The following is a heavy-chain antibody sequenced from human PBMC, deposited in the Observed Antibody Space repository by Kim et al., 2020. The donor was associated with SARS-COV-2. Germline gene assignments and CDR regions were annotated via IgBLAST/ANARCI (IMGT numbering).Heavy chain of an antibody. CDR3: ARDQSGSSPSYYYYGMDV. CDR1: GYTFTSYG. CDR2: ISAYNGNT. J-gene: IGHJ6*02. Sequence: ASVKVSCKASGYTFTSYGISWVRQAPGQRLEWMGWISAYNGNTNYAQKLQGRVTMTTDTSTSTAYMELRSLRSDDTAVYYCARDQSGSSPSYYYYGMDVWGQGTTVTVSS. D-gene: IGHD6-6*01. V-gene: IGHV1-18*01.